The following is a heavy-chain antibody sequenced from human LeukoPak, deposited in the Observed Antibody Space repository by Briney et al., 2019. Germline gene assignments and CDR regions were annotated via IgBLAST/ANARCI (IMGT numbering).Heavy chain of an antibody. CDR2: INHSGST. CDR1: GGSFSGYY. Sequence: SETLSLTCAVYGGSFSGYYWSWIRQPPGKGLEWIEEINHSGSTNYNPSLKSRVTISVDTSKNQFSLKLSSVTAADTAVYYCARGPIFAAPANGVGFDYWGQGTLVTVSS. J-gene: IGHJ4*02. CDR3: ARGPIFAAPANGVGFDY. V-gene: IGHV4-34*01. D-gene: IGHD3-9*01.